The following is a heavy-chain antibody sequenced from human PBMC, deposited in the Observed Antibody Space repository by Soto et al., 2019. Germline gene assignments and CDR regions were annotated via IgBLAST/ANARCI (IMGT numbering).Heavy chain of an antibody. Sequence: GGSLRLSCAASGFTFSNAWMSWVRQAPGKGLEWVSAISGSGGSTYYADSVKGRFTISRDNSKNTLYLQMNSLRAEDTAVYYCAKNRIVATINDAFDIWGQGTMVTVSS. CDR1: GFTFSNAW. V-gene: IGHV3-23*01. D-gene: IGHD5-12*01. J-gene: IGHJ3*02. CDR3: AKNRIVATINDAFDI. CDR2: ISGSGGST.